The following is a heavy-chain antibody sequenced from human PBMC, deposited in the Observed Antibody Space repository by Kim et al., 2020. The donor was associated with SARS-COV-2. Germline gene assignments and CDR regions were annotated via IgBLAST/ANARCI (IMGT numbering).Heavy chain of an antibody. V-gene: IGHV7-4-1*02. CDR1: GYTFTSYA. D-gene: IGHD3-3*01. CDR3: ARDPSDYYDFWSGYLGYYGMDV. J-gene: IGHJ6*02. CDR2: INTNTGNP. Sequence: ASVMVSCKASGYTFTSYAMNWVRQAPGQGLEWMGWINTNTGNPTYAQGFTGRFVFSLDTSVSTAYLQISSLKAEDTAVYYCARDPSDYYDFWSGYLGYYGMDVWGQGTTVTVSS.